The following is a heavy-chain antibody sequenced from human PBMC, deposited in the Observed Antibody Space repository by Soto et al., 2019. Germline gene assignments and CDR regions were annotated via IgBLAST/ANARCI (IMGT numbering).Heavy chain of an antibody. Sequence: QVQLVQSGAEVKKPGASVKVYCKSSGYTFTSYAMHWVRQAPGQRLEWMGWINAGNGNTKYSQKFQGRVTITRDTSASTAYMELSSLRSEDTAVYYCAVNPRPEGAFDIWGQGTMVTVSS. CDR1: GYTFTSYA. V-gene: IGHV1-3*01. CDR2: INAGNGNT. CDR3: AVNPRPEGAFDI. J-gene: IGHJ3*02.